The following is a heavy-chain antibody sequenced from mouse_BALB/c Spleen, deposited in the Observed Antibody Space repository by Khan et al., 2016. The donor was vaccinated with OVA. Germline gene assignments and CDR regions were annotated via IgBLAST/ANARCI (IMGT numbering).Heavy chain of an antibody. CDR2: ISYSGNT. J-gene: IGHJ2*01. CDR1: GYSITSDYA. CDR3: ARVSGEDFDY. D-gene: IGHD4-1*01. V-gene: IGHV3-2*02. Sequence: EVELVESGPGLVKPSQSLSLTCTVTGYSITSDYAWNWIRQFPGNKLEWMGYISYSGNTNYNPSLKSRISITRDTSKNQFFLQLNSVTTEDTATYYCARVSGEDFDYWGQGTTLTVSS.